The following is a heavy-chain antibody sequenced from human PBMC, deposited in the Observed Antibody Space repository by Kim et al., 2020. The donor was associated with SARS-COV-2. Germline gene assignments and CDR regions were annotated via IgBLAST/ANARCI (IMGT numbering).Heavy chain of an antibody. D-gene: IGHD3-22*01. V-gene: IGHV3-11*03. CDR1: GFTFSDYY. CDR2: ISSSSSYT. J-gene: IGHJ6*02. CDR3: ARSVGGTRDSSGYSVGYYYYGMDV. Sequence: GGSLRLSCAASGFTFSDYYMSWIRQAPGKGLEWVSYISSSSSYTNYADSVKGRFTISRDNAKNSLYLQMNSLRAEDTAVYYCARSVGGTRDSSGYSVGYYYYGMDVWGQGTTVTVSS.